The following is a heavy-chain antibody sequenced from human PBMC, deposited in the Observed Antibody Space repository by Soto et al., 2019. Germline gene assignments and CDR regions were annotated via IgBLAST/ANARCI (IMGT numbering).Heavy chain of an antibody. Sequence: GGSLRLSCAASGFTFSSYAMSWVRQAPGKGLEWVSAISGSGGSTYYADSVKGRFTISRDNSKNTLYLQMNSLRAEDTAVYYCAKVVVPAAALQRPWFDPWGQGTLVTVSS. J-gene: IGHJ5*02. CDR3: AKVVVPAAALQRPWFDP. V-gene: IGHV3-23*01. CDR2: ISGSGGST. D-gene: IGHD2-2*01. CDR1: GFTFSSYA.